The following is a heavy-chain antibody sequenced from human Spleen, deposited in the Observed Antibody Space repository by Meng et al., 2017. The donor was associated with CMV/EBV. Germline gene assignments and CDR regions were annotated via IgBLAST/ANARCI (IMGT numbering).Heavy chain of an antibody. V-gene: IGHV1-2*02. CDR2: INPNSGVT. J-gene: IGHJ6*02. Sequence: ASVKVSCKASGYTFSAYYMHWVRQAPGQGLEWMGWINPNSGVTKYAQRFQDRVTMTRDTSVTTAYMELSRLTSDDTAVYFCARKGPKIVSGKKGFYYYGMDVWGQGTTVTVSS. CDR1: GYTFSAYY. D-gene: IGHD5/OR15-5a*01. CDR3: ARKGPKIVSGKKGFYYYGMDV.